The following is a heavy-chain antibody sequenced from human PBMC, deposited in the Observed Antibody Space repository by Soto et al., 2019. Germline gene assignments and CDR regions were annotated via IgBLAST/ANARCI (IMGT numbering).Heavy chain of an antibody. D-gene: IGHD4-4*01. CDR3: ARAGYSNYNWFDP. CDR2: IYYSGST. V-gene: IGHV4-31*03. CDR1: GGSISSGGYY. Sequence: QVQLQESGPGLVKPSQTLSLTCTVSGGSISSGGYYWSWIRQHPGKGLEWIGYIYYSGSTYYNPPLKSRVTISVDTSKNQFSLKLSSVTAADTAVYYCARAGYSNYNWFDPWGQGTLVTVSS. J-gene: IGHJ5*02.